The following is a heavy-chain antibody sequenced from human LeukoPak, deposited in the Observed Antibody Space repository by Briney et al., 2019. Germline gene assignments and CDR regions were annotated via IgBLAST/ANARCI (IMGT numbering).Heavy chain of an antibody. D-gene: IGHD1-26*01. CDR3: ARDGRGGTDY. J-gene: IGHJ4*02. Sequence: SETLSLTCTVSGGSISSSSYYWGWIPQPPGKGLEWIGSIYYSGSTYYNPSLKSRVTISVDTSKNQFSLKLSSVTAADTAVYYCARDGRGGTDYWGQGTLVTVSS. CDR2: IYYSGST. V-gene: IGHV4-39*07. CDR1: GGSISSSSYY.